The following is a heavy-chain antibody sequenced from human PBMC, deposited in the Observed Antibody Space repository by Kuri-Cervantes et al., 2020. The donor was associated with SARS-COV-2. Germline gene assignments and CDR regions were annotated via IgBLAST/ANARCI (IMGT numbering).Heavy chain of an antibody. V-gene: IGHV4-38-2*01. Sequence: ESLKISCAVYGGSFSGYYWGWIRQPPGKGLEWIGSIYHSGSTYYNPSLKSRVTISVDTSKNQFSLKLSSVTAADTAVYYCARCLGSAAAPSYYYGMDVWGQGTTVTVSS. CDR1: GGSFSGYY. CDR3: ARCLGSAAAPSYYYGMDV. CDR2: IYHSGST. D-gene: IGHD6-13*01. J-gene: IGHJ6*02.